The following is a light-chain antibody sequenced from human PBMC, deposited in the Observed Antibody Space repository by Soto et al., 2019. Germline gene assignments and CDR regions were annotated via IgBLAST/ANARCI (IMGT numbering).Light chain of an antibody. CDR3: QQYHNWPIT. V-gene: IGKV3-15*01. J-gene: IGKJ5*01. CDR1: QSVLSY. Sequence: IVLTQSPGTLSLSPGESATLXCRASQSVLSYLDRYPQKGGPAPRLLIYDASTRANGSSPRFSGSGSVTEFTPTISSLQSEDFAVYYCQQYHNWPITFGQGTRLEI. CDR2: DAS.